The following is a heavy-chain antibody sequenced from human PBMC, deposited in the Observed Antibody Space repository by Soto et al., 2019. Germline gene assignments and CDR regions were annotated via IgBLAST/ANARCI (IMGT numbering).Heavy chain of an antibody. V-gene: IGHV4-34*01. CDR1: GGSFSGYY. CDR3: ARAQWRNGSGRYIPKSSPQSYYSMDV. Sequence: SETLSLTCAVYGGSFSGYYWSWIRQPPGKGLEWIGEINHSGSTNYNPSLKSRVTISVDTSKNQFSLKLSSVTAADTAVYYCARAQWRNGSGRYIPKSSPQSYYSMDVWGTGTTVTVSS. J-gene: IGHJ6*03. D-gene: IGHD3-10*01. CDR2: INHSGST.